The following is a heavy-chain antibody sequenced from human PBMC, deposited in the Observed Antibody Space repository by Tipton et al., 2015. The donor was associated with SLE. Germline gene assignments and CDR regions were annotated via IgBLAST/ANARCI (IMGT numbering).Heavy chain of an antibody. CDR2: ISSSGSTI. CDR3: AREGIAAAASDY. V-gene: IGHV3-48*03. Sequence: SLRLSCAASGFTFSNYEMNWVRQAPGKGLEWVSYISSSGSTIYYADSVKGRFTISRDNAKNSLYLQMNSLRAEDTAVYYCAREGIAAAASDYWGQGTLVTASS. CDR1: GFTFSNYE. D-gene: IGHD6-13*01. J-gene: IGHJ4*02.